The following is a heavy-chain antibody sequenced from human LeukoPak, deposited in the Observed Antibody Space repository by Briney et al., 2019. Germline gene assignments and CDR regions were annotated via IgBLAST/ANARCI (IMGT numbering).Heavy chain of an antibody. CDR3: ARGSKGLLDILTGYSPDRLDP. Sequence: SETLSLTCTVSCASISGYYWSWIRQPPGKGLEWIGYMHSTGCTNQNPSLKSRVTMSVDASKTQFSLKLTSVTAADTAVYYCARGSKGLLDILTGYSPDRLDPWGQGTLVTVSS. D-gene: IGHD3-9*01. V-gene: IGHV4-59*01. CDR2: MHSTGCT. J-gene: IGHJ5*02. CDR1: CASISGYY.